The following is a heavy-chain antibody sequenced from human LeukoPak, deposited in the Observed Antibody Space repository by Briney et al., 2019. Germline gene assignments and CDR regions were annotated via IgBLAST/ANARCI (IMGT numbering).Heavy chain of an antibody. D-gene: IGHD6-13*01. V-gene: IGHV4-34*01. J-gene: IGHJ4*02. CDR1: GGSFSGYY. CDR3: ARRSIAAAGDNDY. CDR2: INHSGST. Sequence: SETLSLTYAVYGGSFSGYYWSWIRQPPGKGLEWIGEINHSGSTNYNPSLKSRVTISVDTSKNQFSLKLSSVTAADTAVYYCARRSIAAAGDNDYWGQGTLVTVSS.